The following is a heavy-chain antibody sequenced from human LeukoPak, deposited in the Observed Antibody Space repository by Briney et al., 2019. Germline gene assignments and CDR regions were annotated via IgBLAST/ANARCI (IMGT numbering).Heavy chain of an antibody. Sequence: GGSLRLSCAASGFTFSSYGMHWVRQAPGKGLEWVAVIWYGGSNKYYADSVKGRFTISRDNSKNTLYLQMNSLRAEDTAVYYCARPLDAFDIWGQGTMVTVSS. J-gene: IGHJ3*02. CDR3: ARPLDAFDI. CDR1: GFTFSSYG. V-gene: IGHV3-33*08. CDR2: IWYGGSNK.